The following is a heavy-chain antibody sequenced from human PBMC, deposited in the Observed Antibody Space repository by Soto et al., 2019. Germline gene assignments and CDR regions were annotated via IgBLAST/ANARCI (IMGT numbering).Heavy chain of an antibody. CDR3: ARRMSYGDYVLDY. CDR2: IYYSGST. Sequence: PSETLSLTCTVSGGSISSSSYYWGWIRQPPGKGLEWIGSIYYSGSTYYNPSLKSRVTISVDTSKNQFSLKLSSVTAADTAVYYCARRMSYGDYVLDYWGQGTLVTVSS. D-gene: IGHD4-17*01. V-gene: IGHV4-39*01. CDR1: GGSISSSSYY. J-gene: IGHJ4*02.